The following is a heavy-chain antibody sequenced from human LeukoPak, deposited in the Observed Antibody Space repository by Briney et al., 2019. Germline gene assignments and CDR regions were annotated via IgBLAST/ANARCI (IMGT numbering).Heavy chain of an antibody. Sequence: GGSLRLSCAASGFTFSSYSMNWVRQAPGKGLEWVSSISSSSSYIYYADSVKGRFTISRDNAKNSLYLQMNSLRAEDTAVYYCARKTTVVTLLFRNAGAFDIWGQGTMVTVSS. V-gene: IGHV3-21*01. CDR3: ARKTTVVTLLFRNAGAFDI. CDR2: ISSSSSYI. CDR1: GFTFSSYS. J-gene: IGHJ3*02. D-gene: IGHD4-23*01.